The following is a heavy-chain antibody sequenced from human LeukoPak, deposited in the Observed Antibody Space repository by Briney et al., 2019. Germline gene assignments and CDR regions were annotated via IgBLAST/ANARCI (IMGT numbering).Heavy chain of an antibody. V-gene: IGHV3-21*01. CDR1: GFTFSSYW. CDR2: ISSSSSYI. Sequence: GGSLRLSCAASGFTFSSYWMSWVRQAPGKGLEWVSSISSSSSYIYYADSVKGRFTISGDNAKNSLYLQMNSLRAEDTAVYYCARDLGYCSGGSCYYYGMDVWGQGTTVTVSS. J-gene: IGHJ6*02. CDR3: ARDLGYCSGGSCYYYGMDV. D-gene: IGHD2-15*01.